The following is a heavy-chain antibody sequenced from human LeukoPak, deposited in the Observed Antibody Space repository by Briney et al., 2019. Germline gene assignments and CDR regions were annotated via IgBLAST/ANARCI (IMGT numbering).Heavy chain of an antibody. CDR2: IRYDGTNK. Sequence: PGGSLRLSCEASGFTFSSYGMHWVRQAPGKGLEWVAFIRYDGTNKYYADSVKGRFTISRDNSKNTLYLQMNSLRVEDTAMYYCAKDSAYYYDSSGYYYDWGQGTLVTVSS. J-gene: IGHJ4*02. CDR3: AKDSAYYYDSSGYYYD. D-gene: IGHD3-22*01. CDR1: GFTFSSYG. V-gene: IGHV3-30*02.